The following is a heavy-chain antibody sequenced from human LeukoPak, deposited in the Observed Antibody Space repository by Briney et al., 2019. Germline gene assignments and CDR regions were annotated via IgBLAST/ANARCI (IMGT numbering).Heavy chain of an antibody. Sequence: GASVKVSCKASGYTFTKYGITWVRQAPGQGLEWMGWISAYNGHTNYAQKVQGRVTLTTDTSTSTAYMELRSLRTDDTAVYYCARHTYYHDSSGYPHWYFDLWGRGTLVTVSS. CDR1: GYTFTKYG. D-gene: IGHD3-22*01. J-gene: IGHJ2*01. CDR2: ISAYNGHT. V-gene: IGHV1-18*01. CDR3: ARHTYYHDSSGYPHWYFDL.